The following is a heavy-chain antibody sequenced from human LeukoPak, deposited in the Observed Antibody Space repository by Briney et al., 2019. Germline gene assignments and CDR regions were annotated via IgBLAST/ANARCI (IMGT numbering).Heavy chain of an antibody. Sequence: SVKVSCKASGGTFSSYAISWVRQAPGQGLEWMGGIIPIFGTANYAQKFQGRVTITADESTSTAYMELRSLRSDDTAVYYCARAGFSTIFGVVDYYMDVWGKGTTVTVSS. D-gene: IGHD3-3*01. CDR2: IIPIFGTA. CDR1: GGTFSSYA. J-gene: IGHJ6*03. V-gene: IGHV1-69*13. CDR3: ARAGFSTIFGVVDYYMDV.